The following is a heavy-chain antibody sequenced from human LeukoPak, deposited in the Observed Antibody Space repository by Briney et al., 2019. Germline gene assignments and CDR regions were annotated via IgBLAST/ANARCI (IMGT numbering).Heavy chain of an antibody. CDR1: GGPINRYY. CDR3: ARYITYGWSLTYFDY. D-gene: IGHD6-19*01. J-gene: IGHJ4*02. CDR2: LSSSGSA. V-gene: IGHV4-59*07. Sequence: SDTLSLTCNVSGGPINRYYWTWIRQPPGKGLEWIGYLSSSGSAAYNPSLKTRVTISLDTSKRQFSLNLRSVTAADTAIYYCARYITYGWSLTYFDYGDQGTLVTVSS.